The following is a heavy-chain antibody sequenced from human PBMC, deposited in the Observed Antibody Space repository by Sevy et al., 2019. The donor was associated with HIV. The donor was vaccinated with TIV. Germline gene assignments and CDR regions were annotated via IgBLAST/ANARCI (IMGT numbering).Heavy chain of an antibody. CDR1: GFTFSSYA. J-gene: IGHJ4*02. Sequence: GGSLRLSCAASGFTFSSYAMSWVRQAPGKGLEWVSAISGSGGSTYYAYSVKGRFTISRDNSKNTLYLQMNSLRAEDTAVYYCAKAGTTGTTGGYYFDYWGQGTLVTVSS. D-gene: IGHD4-17*01. V-gene: IGHV3-23*01. CDR3: AKAGTTGTTGGYYFDY. CDR2: ISGSGGST.